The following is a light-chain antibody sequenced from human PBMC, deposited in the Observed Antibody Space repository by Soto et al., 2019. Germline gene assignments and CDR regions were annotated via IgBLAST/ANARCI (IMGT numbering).Light chain of an antibody. CDR3: QQYDTSPLT. CDR2: GAS. CDR1: QSVTSSN. Sequence: EIVLTQSPGTLSLSPGERVTLSCRASQSVTSSNLAWYQQTPGQAPSLLISGASTRATGIPDRFIGSGSGTDFTLTISRLEPEDFAVYYCQQYDTSPLTFGGGTKVEI. V-gene: IGKV3-20*01. J-gene: IGKJ4*01.